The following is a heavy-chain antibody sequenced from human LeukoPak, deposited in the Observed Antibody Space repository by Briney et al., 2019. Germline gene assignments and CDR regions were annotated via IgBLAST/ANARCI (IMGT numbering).Heavy chain of an antibody. CDR3: ARTGYCSSTSCSPNWFDP. CDR1: GGPISSGGYY. J-gene: IGHJ5*02. V-gene: IGHV4-31*03. Sequence: SQTLSLTCTVSGGPISSGGYYWSWIHQHPGKGLEWIGYIYYSGSTHYNPSLKSRVTISVDTSKNQFSLKLSSVTAADTAVYYCARTGYCSSTSCSPNWFDPWGQGTLVTVSP. D-gene: IGHD2-2*01. CDR2: IYYSGST.